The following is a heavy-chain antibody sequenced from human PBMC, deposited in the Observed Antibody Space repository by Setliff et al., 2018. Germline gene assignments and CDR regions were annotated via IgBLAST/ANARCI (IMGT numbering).Heavy chain of an antibody. CDR1: GYTLTKYY. Sequence: GASVKVSCKESGYTLTKYYMHWVRQAPGQGLEWMGIINLTGCRTRYAQQFQGRATIITDESTSTAYMELSSLRSEDTAVYYCAREGVDSRSSTDYRYYMDVWGKGTTVTVSS. CDR3: AREGVDSRSSTDYRYYMDV. V-gene: IGHV1-46*01. CDR2: INLTGCRT. J-gene: IGHJ6*03. D-gene: IGHD6-6*01.